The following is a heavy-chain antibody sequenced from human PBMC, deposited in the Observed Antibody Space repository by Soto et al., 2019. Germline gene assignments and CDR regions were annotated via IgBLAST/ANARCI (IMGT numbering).Heavy chain of an antibody. V-gene: IGHV4-4*09. CDR2: IYFSGST. J-gene: IGHJ4*02. CDR1: GGSMNGCY. D-gene: IGHD6-13*01. CDR3: ARSVATPGTNIDF. Sequence: PSETLSLTCSVSGGSMNGCYWSWIRQTPGQGLEWLGFIYFSGSTRYNPSLMSRLTISLDKSKRQFSMSLSSVTAADTAVYYCARSVATPGTNIDFWGQGTLVTVSS.